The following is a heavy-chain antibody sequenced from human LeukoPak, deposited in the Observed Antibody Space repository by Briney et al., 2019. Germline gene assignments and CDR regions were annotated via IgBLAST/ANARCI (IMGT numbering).Heavy chain of an antibody. D-gene: IGHD3-22*01. V-gene: IGHV3-30*04. J-gene: IGHJ6*02. Sequence: GESLRLSCAASGFSFSAYAMYWVRQAPGKGLEWVAVISYDGSNKYYADSVKGRFTISRDNSKNTLYLQMNSLRAEDTAVYYCARDSGGRYYDSSGYLYYYGMDVWGQGTTVTVSS. CDR3: ARDSGGRYYDSSGYLYYYGMDV. CDR2: ISYDGSNK. CDR1: GFSFSAYA.